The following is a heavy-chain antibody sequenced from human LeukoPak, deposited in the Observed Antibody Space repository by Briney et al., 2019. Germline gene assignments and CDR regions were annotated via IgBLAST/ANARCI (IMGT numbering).Heavy chain of an antibody. CDR2: LDPEDGER. CDR1: GYTLTELS. V-gene: IGHV1-24*01. Sequence: ASVKVSCKVSGYTLTELSIHWVRQAPGQGLEWMGGLDPEDGERIYAQKFQGRVTMTEDTSTDTAYMELSSLRSEDTAVYYCARGVPYRIAARSYYYYDMDVWGKGTTVTVSS. CDR3: ARGVPYRIAARSYYYYDMDV. J-gene: IGHJ6*03. D-gene: IGHD6-6*01.